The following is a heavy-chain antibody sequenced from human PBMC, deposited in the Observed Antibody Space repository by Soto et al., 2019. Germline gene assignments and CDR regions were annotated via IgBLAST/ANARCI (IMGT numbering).Heavy chain of an antibody. J-gene: IGHJ5*02. Sequence: SETLSLTCAVYGGSFSGYYWSWIRQPPGTGLEWIGEIYRSGSTNYNPSLKRRVTISLDKSENQFSLKVTSLTAADTAVYYCARVMAAMQNWLDPWGQGTLVTVSS. D-gene: IGHD2-2*01. CDR2: IYRSGST. CDR3: ARVMAAMQNWLDP. V-gene: IGHV4-34*01. CDR1: GGSFSGYY.